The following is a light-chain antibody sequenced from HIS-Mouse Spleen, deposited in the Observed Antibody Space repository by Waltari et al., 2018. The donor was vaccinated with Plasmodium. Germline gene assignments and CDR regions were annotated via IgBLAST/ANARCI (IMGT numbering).Light chain of an antibody. V-gene: IGLV2-8*01. CDR1: RTDVGGSTS. CDR3: SSYAGSNNLV. CDR2: EVS. J-gene: IGLJ2*01. Sequence: QSALTQPPSASGSPGQSVTISCPGTRTDVGGSTSVSCYQQHPGKAPTLMIYEVSKRPSGVPDRFSGSKSGNTASLTVSGLQAEDEADYYCSSYAGSNNLVFGGGTKLTVL.